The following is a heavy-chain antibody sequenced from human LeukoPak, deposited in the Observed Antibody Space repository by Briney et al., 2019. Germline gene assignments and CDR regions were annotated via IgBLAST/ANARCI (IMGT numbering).Heavy chain of an antibody. J-gene: IGHJ4*02. CDR2: VCCGGST. D-gene: IGHD1-20*01. Sequence: PSETLPLTCTVSGGPISSRSYYWGWIRQPPGKGLEWIGSVCCGGSTYYNPSLKSRATISADTSKNQFSLKLTSVTAADTAVYYCARLNWSDRDYWGEGTLVTVSS. V-gene: IGHV4-39*01. CDR3: ARLNWSDRDY. CDR1: GGPISSRSYY.